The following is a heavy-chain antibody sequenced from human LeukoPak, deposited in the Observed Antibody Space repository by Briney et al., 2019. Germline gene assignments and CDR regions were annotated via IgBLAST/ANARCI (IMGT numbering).Heavy chain of an antibody. J-gene: IGHJ5*02. Sequence: SSETLSLTCAVYGGSFSGYYWSWIRQPPGKGLEWIGEINHSGSTHYNPSLKSRVTISVDTSKNQFSLKVSSVTAADTAVYYCARGRLPTDPWGQGTLVTVSS. CDR3: ARGRLPTDP. CDR2: INHSGST. CDR1: GGSFSGYY. V-gene: IGHV4-34*01. D-gene: IGHD2-15*01.